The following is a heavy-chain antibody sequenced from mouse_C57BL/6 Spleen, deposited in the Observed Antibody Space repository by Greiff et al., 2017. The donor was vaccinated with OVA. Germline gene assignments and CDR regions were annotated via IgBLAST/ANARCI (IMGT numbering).Heavy chain of an antibody. CDR2: IYPGSGNT. J-gene: IGHJ2*01. CDR1: GYTFTDYY. Sequence: QVQLQQSGPELVKPGASVKISCKASGYTFTDYYINWVKQRPGQGLAWIGWIYPGSGNTKYNEKFKGKATLTVDTSSSTAYMQLSSLTSEDSAVYFCARFYDGYYGYWGQGTTLTVSS. D-gene: IGHD2-3*01. CDR3: ARFYDGYYGY. V-gene: IGHV1-84*01.